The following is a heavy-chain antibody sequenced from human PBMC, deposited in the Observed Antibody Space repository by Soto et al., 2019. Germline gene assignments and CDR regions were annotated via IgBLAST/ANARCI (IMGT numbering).Heavy chain of an antibody. Sequence: PGGSLRLSCAASGFTFSSYWMHWVRQAPGKGMVWVSRIKSDGSSTDYADSVKGRFTISRDNAKNTLYLQMNSLRAEDTAMYYCARDDVLCDGGRCYGVPLDVWGKGTTVTAPQ. D-gene: IGHD2-15*01. CDR2: IKSDGSST. V-gene: IGHV3-74*01. J-gene: IGHJ6*04. CDR3: ARDDVLCDGGRCYGVPLDV. CDR1: GFTFSSYW.